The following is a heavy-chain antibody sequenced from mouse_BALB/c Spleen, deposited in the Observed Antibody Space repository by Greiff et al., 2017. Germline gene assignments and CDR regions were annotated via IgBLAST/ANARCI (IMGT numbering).Heavy chain of an antibody. J-gene: IGHJ4*01. CDR2: IWAGGST. CDR3: AREGVYYGSSYGAMDY. D-gene: IGHD1-1*01. CDR1: GFSLTSYG. Sequence: VKLMESGPGLVAPSQSLSITCTVSGFSLTSYGVHWVRQPPGKGLEWLGVIWAGGSTNYNSALMSRLSISKDNSKSQVFLKMNSLQTDDTAMYYCAREGVYYGSSYGAMDYWGQGTSVTVSS. V-gene: IGHV2-9*02.